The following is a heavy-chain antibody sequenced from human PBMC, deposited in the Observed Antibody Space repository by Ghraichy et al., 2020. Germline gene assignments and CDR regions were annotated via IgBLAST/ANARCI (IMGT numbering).Heavy chain of an antibody. CDR2: ISGSGGST. D-gene: IGHD3-10*01. CDR3: AKHLLWFGELTDY. CDR1: GFTFSSYA. J-gene: IGHJ4*02. V-gene: IGHV3-23*01. Sequence: GESLRLSCAASGFTFSSYAMSWVRQAPGKGLEWVSAISGSGGSTYYADSVKGRFTISRDNSKNTLYLQMNSLRAEDTAVYYCAKHLLWFGELTDYWGQGTLVTVSS.